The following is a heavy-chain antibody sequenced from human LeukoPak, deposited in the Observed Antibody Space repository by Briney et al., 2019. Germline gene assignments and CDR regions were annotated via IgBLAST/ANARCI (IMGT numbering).Heavy chain of an antibody. J-gene: IGHJ3*02. D-gene: IGHD2-21*01. CDR3: ASHKPIVVPVLGAFDI. CDR2: IYTSGST. V-gene: IGHV4-61*02. CDR1: GGSISSGSYY. Sequence: SQTLSLTCTVSGGSISSGSYYWSWIRQPAGKGLEWIGRIYTSGSTNYNPSLKSRVTISVDTSKNQLSLKLSSVTAADTAVYYCASHKPIVVPVLGAFDIWGQGTMVTVSS.